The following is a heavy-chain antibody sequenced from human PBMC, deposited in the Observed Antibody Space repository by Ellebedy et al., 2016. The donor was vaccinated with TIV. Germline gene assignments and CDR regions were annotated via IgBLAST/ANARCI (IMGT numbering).Heavy chain of an antibody. CDR3: ATAVRDDWSLSL. J-gene: IGHJ4*02. D-gene: IGHD3-9*01. CDR2: ISLSGSP. Sequence: MPSETLSLTCGVSGASISGSYWSYIRQTPGKGLEWIGDISLSGSPNYNPSLRGRVTMSLDTSKNHFSLNLTSVTAADTAVYYCATAVRDDWSLSLWGQGTQVTVSS. V-gene: IGHV4-34*01. CDR1: GASISGSY.